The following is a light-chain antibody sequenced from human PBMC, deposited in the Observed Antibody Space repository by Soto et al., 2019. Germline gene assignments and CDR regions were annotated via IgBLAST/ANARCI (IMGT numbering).Light chain of an antibody. V-gene: IGKV1-5*01. J-gene: IGKJ1*01. Sequence: IELSPSHYSQHASIYDRFTLACRASQSISSWLAWYQQKLWKAPNLLIYAASPLESGFPSAFSGSASGTEFTLTISSLQPDDFATYYCQQYNSYWTFGQGTKVDIK. CDR1: QSISSW. CDR3: QQYNSYWT. CDR2: AAS.